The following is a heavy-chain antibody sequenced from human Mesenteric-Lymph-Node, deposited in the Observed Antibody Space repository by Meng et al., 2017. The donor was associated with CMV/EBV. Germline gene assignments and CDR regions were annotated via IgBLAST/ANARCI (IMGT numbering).Heavy chain of an antibody. V-gene: IGHV3-7*01. CDR3: ARALLSVAARFFDY. Sequence: GGSLRLSCAASGFTFSSYWMSWVRQAPGKGLEWVANIKQDGSEKYYVDSVKGRFTISRDNAKNSLYLQMNSLRAEDTAVYYFARALLSVAARFFDYWGQGTLVTVSS. J-gene: IGHJ4*02. CDR1: GFTFSSYW. D-gene: IGHD6-6*01. CDR2: IKQDGSEK.